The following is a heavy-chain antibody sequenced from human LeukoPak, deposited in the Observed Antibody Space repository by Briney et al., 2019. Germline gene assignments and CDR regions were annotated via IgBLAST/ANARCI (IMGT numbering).Heavy chain of an antibody. J-gene: IGHJ4*02. CDR3: AEGFDWLGN. D-gene: IGHD3-9*01. CDR2: ISGSGDIT. CDR1: GFTFSSYA. V-gene: IGHV3-23*01. Sequence: GGSLRLSCAASGFTFSSYAMSWVRQAPGKGLEWVSAISGSGDITYYAASVKGRFTISRDNSKNTLYLQMNSLRAEDTAVYYCAEGFDWLGNWGQGTLVTVSS.